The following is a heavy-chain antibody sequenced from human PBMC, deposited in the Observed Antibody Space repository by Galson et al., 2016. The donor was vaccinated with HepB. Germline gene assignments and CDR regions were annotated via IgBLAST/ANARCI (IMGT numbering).Heavy chain of an antibody. CDR3: ATFTVTTSD. J-gene: IGHJ4*02. CDR2: INPKSGDT. Sequence: SVKVSCKASGYTFTAYYMYWVRQAPGQGLEWMGWINPKSGDTNYAQKFQGRVTMTRDTSISTAYMEVRRLRSDDTAMYYCATFTVTTSDWGQGTLVTVSS. V-gene: IGHV1-2*02. D-gene: IGHD4-17*01. CDR1: GYTFTAYY.